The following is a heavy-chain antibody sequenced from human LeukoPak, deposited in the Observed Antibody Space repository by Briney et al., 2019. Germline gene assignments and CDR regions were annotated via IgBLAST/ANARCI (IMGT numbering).Heavy chain of an antibody. D-gene: IGHD5-18*01. V-gene: IGHV4-59*01. Sequence: SETLSLTCTVSGGSISSYYWSWIRQPPGKGLEWIGYIYYSGSTNYNPSLKSRVTISVDTSKNQFSLKLSSVTAADTAVYYCARAPITAMPTWYFDYWGQGTLVTVSS. CDR3: ARAPITAMPTWYFDY. J-gene: IGHJ4*02. CDR1: GGSISSYY. CDR2: IYYSGST.